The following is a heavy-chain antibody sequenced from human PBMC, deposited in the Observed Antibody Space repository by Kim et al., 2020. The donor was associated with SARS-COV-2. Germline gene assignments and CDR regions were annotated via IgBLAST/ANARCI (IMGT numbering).Heavy chain of an antibody. V-gene: IGHV4-39*01. CDR2: VHYSGRT. CDR3: ARQVYCSCGNCHSDDY. CDR1: GGYTRSTSYF. J-gene: IGHJ4*01. D-gene: IGHD2-15*01. Sequence: SETLSLTCTVSGGYTRSTSYFWGWIRQPPGQGLEWIGSVHYSGRTYYNPSFKSRITVSVDTSRNLFSLKLTSVTAADTAVYYCARQVYCSCGNCHSDDY.